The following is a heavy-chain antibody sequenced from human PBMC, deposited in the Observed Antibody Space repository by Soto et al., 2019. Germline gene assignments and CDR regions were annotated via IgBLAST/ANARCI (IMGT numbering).Heavy chain of an antibody. Sequence: PGGSLRLSCAASGFTFSSYGMHWVRQAPGKGLEWVAVISYDGSNKYYADSVKGRFTISRDNSKNTLYLQMNSLRAEDTAVYYCAKDPGYCSSTSCYGPYGMDVWGQGTTVTVSS. CDR1: GFTFSSYG. CDR2: ISYDGSNK. D-gene: IGHD2-2*03. V-gene: IGHV3-30*18. CDR3: AKDPGYCSSTSCYGPYGMDV. J-gene: IGHJ6*02.